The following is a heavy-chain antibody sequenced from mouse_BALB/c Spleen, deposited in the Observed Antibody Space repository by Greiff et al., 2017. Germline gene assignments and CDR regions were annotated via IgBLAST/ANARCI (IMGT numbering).Heavy chain of an antibody. CDR3: ARAITTVVGFDY. CDR1: GFTFSSYA. V-gene: IGHV5-6-5*01. D-gene: IGHD1-1*01. CDR2: ISSGGST. J-gene: IGHJ2*01. Sequence: EVKVVESGGGLVKPGGSLKLSCAASGFTFSSYAMSWVRQTPEKRLEWVASISSGGSTYYPDSVKGRFTISRDNARNILYLQMSSLRSEDTAMYYCARAITTVVGFDYWGQGTTLTVSS.